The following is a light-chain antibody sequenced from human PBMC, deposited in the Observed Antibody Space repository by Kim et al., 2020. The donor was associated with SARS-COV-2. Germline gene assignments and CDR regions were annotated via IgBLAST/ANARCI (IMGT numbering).Light chain of an antibody. CDR2: QDI. J-gene: IGLJ2*01. CDR1: NLGGRY. Sequence: VSPGQTATIPCSGDNLGGRYVSWYQKRPGQTPVLVMYQDIERPSGIPDRFSGSNSGNTATLTISGTQAMDEADYYCQAWDNNAAIFGGGTQLTVL. V-gene: IGLV3-1*01. CDR3: QAWDNNAAI.